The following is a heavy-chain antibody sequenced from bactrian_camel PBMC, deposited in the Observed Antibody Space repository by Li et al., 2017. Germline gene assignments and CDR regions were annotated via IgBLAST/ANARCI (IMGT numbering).Heavy chain of an antibody. V-gene: IGHV3S53*01. D-gene: IGHD4*01. CDR3: AADGPYPQICDVESSLSAYIY. CDR2: ISPASGRR. CDR1: GFISC. Sequence: HVQLVESGGGSVQAGGSLRLSCAASGFISCMAWFRQAPGKEREGVAAISPASGRRYYGDSVKGRFTISQDDAKNTLYLQMNSLVPEDTAIYYCAADGPYPQICDVESSLSAYIYWGQGTQVTVS. J-gene: IGHJ4*01.